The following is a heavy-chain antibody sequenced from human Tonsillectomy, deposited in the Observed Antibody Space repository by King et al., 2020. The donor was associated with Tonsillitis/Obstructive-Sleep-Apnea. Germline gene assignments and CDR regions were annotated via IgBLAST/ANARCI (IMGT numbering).Heavy chain of an antibody. J-gene: IGHJ6*02. D-gene: IGHD6-25*01. CDR1: GFTFSSYA. CDR3: AKDGQIGYSSGYYRMDV. V-gene: IGHV3-23*01. Sequence: VQLLESGGGLVQPGGSLRLSCAASGFTFSSYAMSWVRQAPGKGLEWVSTISGSGGSTYYADSVKGRFTISRDNSKNTLYLQMNSRRAEDTAVYYCAKDGQIGYSSGYYRMDVWGQGTTGTVSS. CDR2: ISGSGGST.